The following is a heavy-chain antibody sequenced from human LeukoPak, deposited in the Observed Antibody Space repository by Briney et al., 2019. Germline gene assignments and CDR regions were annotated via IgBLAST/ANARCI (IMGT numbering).Heavy chain of an antibody. V-gene: IGHV3-30-3*01. J-gene: IGHJ4*02. CDR3: ARGGVTTMTLRDLWLDY. CDR2: MSYDGSNK. CDR1: GFTFSNYA. D-gene: IGHD4-17*01. Sequence: PGRSPRLSCAASGFTFSNYAMHWVRQAPGKGLEWVALMSYDGSNKFYADSVKGRFTISRDNSKSTLYLQMNSLRAEDTAVYYCARGGVTTMTLRDLWLDYWGQGTQVTVSS.